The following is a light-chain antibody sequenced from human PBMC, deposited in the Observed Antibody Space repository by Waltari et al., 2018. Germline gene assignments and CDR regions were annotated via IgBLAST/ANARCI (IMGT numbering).Light chain of an antibody. CDR1: SSDVGGYNF. CDR3: SSYAVSSTGV. J-gene: IGLJ1*01. V-gene: IGLV2-14*01. Sequence: QSALTQPASVSGSPGQSITISCPGTSSDVGGYNFVSWYQQHPGKAPKLMIYEVSNRPSGVSDRFSGSKSGNTASLTISGLQADDEADYYCSSYAVSSTGVFGTGTKVTVL. CDR2: EVS.